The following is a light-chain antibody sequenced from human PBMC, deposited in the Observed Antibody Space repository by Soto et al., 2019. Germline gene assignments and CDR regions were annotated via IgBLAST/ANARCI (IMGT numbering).Light chain of an antibody. CDR1: QSISNS. Sequence: DIQMTQSPSSLSASVGDRVTITCRASQSISNSLNWYQQNPGKAPNLLIYASSSFEGGVPSRFSGSGSGTDFTLTISSLQPEDSATYYCQQSDSTPFTFGPGTKVQI. CDR3: QQSDSTPFT. V-gene: IGKV1-39*01. J-gene: IGKJ3*01. CDR2: ASS.